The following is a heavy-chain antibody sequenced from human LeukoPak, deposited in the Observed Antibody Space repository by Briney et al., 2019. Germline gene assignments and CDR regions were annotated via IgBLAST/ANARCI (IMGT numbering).Heavy chain of an antibody. Sequence: PGGSLRLSCAASGFTFSSYGMHWVRQAPGKGLEWVAFIRYDGSNKYYADSVKGRFTISRDNSKNTLYLQMNSLRAEDTAVYYCAKDHEWLLEPVDYWGQGTLVTVSS. D-gene: IGHD3-3*01. CDR3: AKDHEWLLEPVDY. CDR2: IRYDGSNK. J-gene: IGHJ4*02. V-gene: IGHV3-30*02. CDR1: GFTFSSYG.